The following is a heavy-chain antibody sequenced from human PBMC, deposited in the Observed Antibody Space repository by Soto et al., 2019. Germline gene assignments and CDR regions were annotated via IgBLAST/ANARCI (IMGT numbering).Heavy chain of an antibody. D-gene: IGHD3-3*01. V-gene: IGHV3-21*06. CDR3: VRRPENFWSGDSEAFDY. CDR2: STASFPYS. J-gene: IGHJ4*02. CDR1: GFTFSSYG. Sequence: EVKLLESGGGLVKPGGSLTLSCTGSGFTFSSYGINWVRQAPGKGLEWVSSSTASFPYSSYAESVKGRFTMSRDNARNALQLQMNSLRAEDTAVYYCVRRPENFWSGDSEAFDYWGQGRLVIVSS.